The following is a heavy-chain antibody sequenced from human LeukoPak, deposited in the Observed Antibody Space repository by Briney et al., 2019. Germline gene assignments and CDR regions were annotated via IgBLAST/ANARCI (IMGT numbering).Heavy chain of an antibody. CDR2: IIPIFGTA. J-gene: IGHJ4*02. Sequence: ASVKVSCKASGGTFSSYAISWVRQAPGQGLEWMGGIIPIFGTANYAQKFQGRVTITTDESTSTAYMELSSLRSEDTAVYYCARDVAYCSGGSCYWGYYFDYWGKGTLVTVSS. CDR3: ARDVAYCSGGSCYWGYYFDY. D-gene: IGHD2-15*01. CDR1: GGTFSSYA. V-gene: IGHV1-69*05.